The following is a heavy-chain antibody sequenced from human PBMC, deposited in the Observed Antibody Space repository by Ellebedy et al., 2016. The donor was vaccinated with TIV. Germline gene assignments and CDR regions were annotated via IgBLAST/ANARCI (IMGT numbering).Heavy chain of an antibody. D-gene: IGHD3-10*01. J-gene: IGHJ4*02. CDR2: MSHDGSRK. Sequence: GESLKISCAASGFRFSKYAMHWVRQAPGKGLEWVASMSHDGSRKDYADSVKGRFTISRDNSKSTLYLQMNSLRPEDTALYYCARVLWFGETGDDKDNWGQGTLVSVSS. CDR3: ARVLWFGETGDDKDN. V-gene: IGHV3-30*01. CDR1: GFRFSKYA.